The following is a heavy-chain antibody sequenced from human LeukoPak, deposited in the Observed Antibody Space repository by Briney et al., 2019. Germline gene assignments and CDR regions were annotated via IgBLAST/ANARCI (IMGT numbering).Heavy chain of an antibody. Sequence: ATVKVSCKVSGYTLTELSMHWVRQAPGKGLEWMGGFDPEDGETIYAQKSQGRVTMTEDTSTDTAYMDLSSLRSEDTAFYYCAAPAVADRYYFDYWGQGTLVTVSS. CDR3: AAPAVADRYYFDY. CDR2: FDPEDGET. J-gene: IGHJ4*02. D-gene: IGHD6-19*01. V-gene: IGHV1-24*01. CDR1: GYTLTELS.